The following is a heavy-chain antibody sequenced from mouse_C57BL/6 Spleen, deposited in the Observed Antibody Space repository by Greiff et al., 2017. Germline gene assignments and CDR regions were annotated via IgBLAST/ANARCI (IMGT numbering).Heavy chain of an antibody. V-gene: IGHV5-6*02. Sequence: EVMLVESGGDLVKPGGSLKISCAASGFTFSSYGMTWVRQTPDKRLEWVATISSGGSYTYYPDSVKGRFTISRDNAKNTRYLQMSSRKSEDTAMYYCARRSYDYCSSDEYFDYWGQGTTLTVSS. CDR1: GFTFSSYG. CDR3: ARRSYDYCSSDEYFDY. D-gene: IGHD1-1*01. CDR2: ISSGGSYT. J-gene: IGHJ2*01.